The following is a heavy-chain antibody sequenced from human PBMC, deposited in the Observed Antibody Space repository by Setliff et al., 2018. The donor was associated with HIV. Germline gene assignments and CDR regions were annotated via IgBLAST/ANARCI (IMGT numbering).Heavy chain of an antibody. CDR2: IYYSGST. Sequence: ETLSLTCTVSGGSISGSSYYWGWIRQPPGKGLEWIGNIYYSGSTYYNPSLKSRVTISVDTSQNQFSLNLSSMTAADTAVYYCARLDSHGGDEYWGQGTLVTVSS. J-gene: IGHJ4*02. V-gene: IGHV4-39*01. CDR3: ARLDSHGGDEY. D-gene: IGHD5-18*01. CDR1: GGSISGSSYY.